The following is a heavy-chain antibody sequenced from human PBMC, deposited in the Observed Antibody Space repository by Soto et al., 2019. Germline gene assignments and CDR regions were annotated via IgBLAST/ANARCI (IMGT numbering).Heavy chain of an antibody. V-gene: IGHV4-31*03. Sequence: QVQLQESGPGLVKPSQTLSLTCTVSGGSISSGGYYWSWIRQHPGKGLEWIGYIYYRGSTYYNPSLKSRVTISVDTSKNQSSLKLSSVTAADTAVYYCAREGGIVGATAADYWGQGALVTVSS. CDR2: IYYRGST. J-gene: IGHJ4*02. CDR1: GGSISSGGYY. CDR3: AREGGIVGATAADY. D-gene: IGHD1-26*01.